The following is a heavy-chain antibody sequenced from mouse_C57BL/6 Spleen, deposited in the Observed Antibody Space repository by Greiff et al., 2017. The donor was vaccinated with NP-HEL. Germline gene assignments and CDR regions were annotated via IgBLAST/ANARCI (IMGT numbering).Heavy chain of an antibody. V-gene: IGHV1-82*01. Sequence: QVQLQQSGPELVKPGASVKISCKASGYAFSSSWMNWVKQRPGKGLEWIGRIYPGDGATNYNGKFKGKATLTADKSSSTAYMQLSSLTSEDSAVYFCARWDYEGYWGQGTTLTVSS. CDR3: ARWDYEGY. J-gene: IGHJ2*01. CDR2: IYPGDGAT. CDR1: GYAFSSSW. D-gene: IGHD1-1*01.